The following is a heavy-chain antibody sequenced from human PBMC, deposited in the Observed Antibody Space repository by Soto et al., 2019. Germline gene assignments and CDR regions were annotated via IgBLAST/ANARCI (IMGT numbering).Heavy chain of an antibody. Sequence: ASVKVSCKAYGYTFTGYYMHWVRQAPGQGLEWMGWINPNSGGTNYAQKFQGRVTMTRDTSISTAYMELSRLRSDDTAVYYCARPTSSSSDIGDWFDPWGQGTLVTVSS. D-gene: IGHD6-6*01. J-gene: IGHJ5*02. CDR3: ARPTSSSSDIGDWFDP. CDR2: INPNSGGT. CDR1: GYTFTGYY. V-gene: IGHV1-2*02.